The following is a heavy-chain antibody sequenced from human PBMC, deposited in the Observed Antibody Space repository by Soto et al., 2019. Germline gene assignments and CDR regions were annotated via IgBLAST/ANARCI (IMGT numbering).Heavy chain of an antibody. V-gene: IGHV3-23*01. CDR3: AKMGTGYYYYGMDV. J-gene: IGHJ6*02. CDR2: ISGSGGST. D-gene: IGHD2-8*02. Sequence: GGSLRLSCAASGFTFTRYSMSWVRQAPGKGLEWVSAISGSGGSTYYADSVKGRFTISRDNSKNTLYLQMNSLRAEDTAVYYCAKMGTGYYYYGMDVWGQGTTVTVSS. CDR1: GFTFTRYS.